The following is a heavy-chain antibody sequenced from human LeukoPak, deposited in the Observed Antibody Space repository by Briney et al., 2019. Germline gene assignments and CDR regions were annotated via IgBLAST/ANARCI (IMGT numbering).Heavy chain of an antibody. D-gene: IGHD4-17*01. CDR2: ISYDGNSE. V-gene: IGHV3-30-3*01. CDR1: GFTFSSYA. J-gene: IGHJ4*02. Sequence: GGSLGLSCAASGFTFSSYAMHWVRQAPGKGLEWVAVISYDGNSEYYADSVQGRFTISRDNFKHTLYLQMNSLRVEDTAVYYCARDPDYGSYFDYWGQGTLATVSS. CDR3: ARDPDYGSYFDY.